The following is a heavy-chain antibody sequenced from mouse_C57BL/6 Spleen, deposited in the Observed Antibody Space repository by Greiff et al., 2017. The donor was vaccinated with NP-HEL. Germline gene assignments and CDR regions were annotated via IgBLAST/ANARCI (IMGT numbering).Heavy chain of an antibody. Sequence: QVHVKQPGAELVKPGASVKLSCKASGYTFTEYTIHWVKQRSGQGLEWMGWFYPGSGSIKYNEKFKDKATLTADKSSSTVYMELSRLTSEDSAVYFCARHEGRRDGYYGYAMDYWGQGTSVTVSS. CDR2: FYPGSGSI. CDR3: ARHEGRRDGYYGYAMDY. V-gene: IGHV1-62-2*01. J-gene: IGHJ4*01. D-gene: IGHD2-3*01. CDR1: GYTFTEYT.